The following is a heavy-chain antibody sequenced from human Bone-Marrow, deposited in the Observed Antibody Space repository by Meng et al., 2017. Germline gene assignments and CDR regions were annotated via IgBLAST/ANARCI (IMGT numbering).Heavy chain of an antibody. J-gene: IGHJ4*02. Sequence: SQTLSLTCAVYGGSFSGYYWSWVRQPPGKGLEWIGEINHSGSTNYNPSLKSRVTISVDTSKNQFSLKLSSVTAADTAVYYCARDADYWGQGTLVTVSS. CDR1: GGSFSGYY. CDR3: ARDADY. CDR2: INHSGST. V-gene: IGHV4-34*01.